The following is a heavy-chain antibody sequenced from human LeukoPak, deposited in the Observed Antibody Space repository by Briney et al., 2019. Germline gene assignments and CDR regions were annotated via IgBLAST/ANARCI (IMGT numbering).Heavy chain of an antibody. Sequence: GGSLRLSCAASGFALSSHWMTWVRQVPGRGPEWVANVNRDGSETYYLDSVKGRFTISKDNAKNSLYLQMNSLRAEDTALYHCARNNGMDVRGQGTTVIVSS. V-gene: IGHV3-7*03. J-gene: IGHJ6*02. CDR3: ARNNGMDV. CDR1: GFALSSHW. CDR2: VNRDGSET.